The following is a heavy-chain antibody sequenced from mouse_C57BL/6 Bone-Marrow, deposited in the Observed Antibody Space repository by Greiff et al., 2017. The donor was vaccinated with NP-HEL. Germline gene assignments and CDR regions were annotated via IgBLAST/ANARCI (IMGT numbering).Heavy chain of an antibody. Sequence: QVQLQQSDAELVKPGASVKISCKVSGYTFTDHTIHWMKQRPEQGLEWIGYIYPRDGSTKYNEKFKGKATLTADKSSSTAYMHLNSLTSEDSAVYFCARDGVYYGSSYSAWFAYWGQGTLVTVSA. D-gene: IGHD1-1*01. CDR1: GYTFTDHT. J-gene: IGHJ3*01. CDR2: IYPRDGST. V-gene: IGHV1-78*01. CDR3: ARDGVYYGSSYSAWFAY.